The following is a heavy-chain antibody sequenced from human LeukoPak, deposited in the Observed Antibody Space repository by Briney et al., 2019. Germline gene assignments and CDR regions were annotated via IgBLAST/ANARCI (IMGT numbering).Heavy chain of an antibody. J-gene: IGHJ6*02. D-gene: IGHD1-7*01. Sequence: SETLSLTCTVSGGPISSSSYYWGWIRQPPGKGLEWIGYIYYSGSTNYNPSLKSRVTISVDTSKNQFSLKLSSVTAADTAVYHCARDNWNYGSSMDVWGQGTTVTVSS. CDR3: ARDNWNYGSSMDV. V-gene: IGHV4-61*01. CDR1: GGPISSSSYY. CDR2: IYYSGST.